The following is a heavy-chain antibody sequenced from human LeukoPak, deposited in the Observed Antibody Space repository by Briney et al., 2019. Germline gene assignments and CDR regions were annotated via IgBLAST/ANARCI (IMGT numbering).Heavy chain of an antibody. D-gene: IGHD6-6*01. J-gene: IGHJ6*02. CDR3: ARYSSSYLNYGMDV. CDR2: IYYSGST. CDR1: GGSISSYY. Sequence: SETLSLTCTVSGGSISSYYWSWIRQPPGKGLEWIGYIYYSGSTNYNPSLKSRVTISVDTPKNQFSLKLSPVTAADTAVYYCARYSSSYLNYGMDVWGQGTTVTVSS. V-gene: IGHV4-59*01.